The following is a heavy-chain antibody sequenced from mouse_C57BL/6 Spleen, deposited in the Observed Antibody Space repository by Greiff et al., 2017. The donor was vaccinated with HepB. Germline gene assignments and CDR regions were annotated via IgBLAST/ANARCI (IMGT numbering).Heavy chain of an antibody. V-gene: IGHV1-26*01. Sequence: EVQLQQSGPELVKPGASVKISCKASGYTFTDYYMNWVKQSHGKSLEWIGDINPNNGGTSYNQKFKGKATLTVDKSSSTAYMELRSLTSEDSAVYYCAKDSYGNYEFAYWVQGTLVTVSA. CDR1: GYTFTDYY. J-gene: IGHJ3*01. CDR2: INPNNGGT. D-gene: IGHD2-1*01. CDR3: AKDSYGNYEFAY.